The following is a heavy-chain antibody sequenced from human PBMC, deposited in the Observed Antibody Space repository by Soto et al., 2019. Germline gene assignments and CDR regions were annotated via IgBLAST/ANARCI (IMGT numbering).Heavy chain of an antibody. CDR3: ASGYCSGGSCYTYYYYGMDV. CDR2: IIPIFGTA. CDR1: GGTFSSYA. Sequence: SVKVSCKASGGTFSSYAISWVRQAPGQGLEWMGGIIPIFGTANYAQKFQGRVTITADESTSTAYMELSSLRSEDTAVYYCASGYCSGGSCYTYYYYGMDVWGQGTTVTVSS. D-gene: IGHD2-15*01. V-gene: IGHV1-69*13. J-gene: IGHJ6*02.